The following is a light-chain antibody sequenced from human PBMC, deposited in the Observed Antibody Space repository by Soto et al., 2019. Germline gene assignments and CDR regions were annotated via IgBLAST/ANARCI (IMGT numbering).Light chain of an antibody. Sequence: QSVLTQSPSASGPPGQRVTISCSGSSSNIANNYVYWYRQFPGAAPKLLIYRNNRRPSGVPDRFSGSKSGTSASLAISGLRSEDEADYYCAAWDDSLSGPVFGGGTKLTVL. CDR3: AAWDDSLSGPV. CDR1: SSNIANNY. J-gene: IGLJ3*02. CDR2: RNN. V-gene: IGLV1-47*01.